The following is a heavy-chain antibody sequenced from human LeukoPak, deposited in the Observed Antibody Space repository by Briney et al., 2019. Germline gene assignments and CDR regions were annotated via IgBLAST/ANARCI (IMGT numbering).Heavy chain of an antibody. Sequence: GASVKVSCKASGYTFTSYYMHWVRQAPGQGLEWMGIINPSGGSTSYAQKFQGRVTMTRDTSTSTVYMELSSLRSEDTAVYYCARDLVLAAAGKGGWFDPRGQGTLVTVSS. CDR2: INPSGGST. D-gene: IGHD6-13*01. V-gene: IGHV1-46*01. J-gene: IGHJ5*02. CDR1: GYTFTSYY. CDR3: ARDLVLAAAGKGGWFDP.